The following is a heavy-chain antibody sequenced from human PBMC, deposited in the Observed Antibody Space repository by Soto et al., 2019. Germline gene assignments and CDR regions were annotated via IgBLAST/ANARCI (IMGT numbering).Heavy chain of an antibody. CDR1: GDTFTTYY. D-gene: IGHD6-19*01. J-gene: IGHJ1*01. V-gene: IGHV1-46*04. Sequence: QVQLVQSGAEVKKPGTSVKISCKTSGDTFTTYYLQWVRQAPGRGLEWMGIINPDNGSTNYAQKLRGRGTRTRDTSTSTVYMDLTRLRSGDTAVYFCARGLGVGSGLRLQHWGQGTLVTVSS. CDR2: INPDNGST. CDR3: ARGLGVGSGLRLQH.